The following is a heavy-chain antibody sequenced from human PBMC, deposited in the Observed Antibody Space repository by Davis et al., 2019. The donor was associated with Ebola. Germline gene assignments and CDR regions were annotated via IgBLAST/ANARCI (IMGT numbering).Heavy chain of an antibody. Sequence: PGGSLRLSCAASGFTFSNAWMSWVRQAPGKGLEWVGRIKSKTDGGTTDYAAPVKGRFTISRDESKNTLYLQMNSLKTEDTAVYYCTTELSGSYYGEVFDYWGQGTLVTVSS. D-gene: IGHD1-26*01. CDR2: IKSKTDGGTT. V-gene: IGHV3-15*01. J-gene: IGHJ4*02. CDR3: TTELSGSYYGEVFDY. CDR1: GFTFSNAW.